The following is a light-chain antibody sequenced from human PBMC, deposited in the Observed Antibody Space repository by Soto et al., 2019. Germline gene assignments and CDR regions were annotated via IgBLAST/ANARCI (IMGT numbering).Light chain of an antibody. J-gene: IGLJ2*01. Sequence: SVLTQPPSVSGSPGQSVTISCSGTSSDIGTYNRVSWYQQPPGTAPKLIIYEVSSRPSGVPDRFSGSKSGNTASLTISGLQAEDEADYYCSLYRSCNTLVFGGGTKLTVL. V-gene: IGLV2-18*01. CDR3: SLYRSCNTLV. CDR2: EVS. CDR1: SSDIGTYNR.